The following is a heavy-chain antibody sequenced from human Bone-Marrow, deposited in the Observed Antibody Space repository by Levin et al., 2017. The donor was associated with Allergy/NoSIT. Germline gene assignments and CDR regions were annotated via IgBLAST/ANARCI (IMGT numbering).Heavy chain of an antibody. V-gene: IGHV3-9*01. D-gene: IGHD3-10*01. Sequence: GGSLRLSCAASGFTFYDYAMHWVRQVPGKGLQWVSGISWNSGKIAYVDSVQGRFTVSRDNTKNLVYLEMQNLRPEDTAVYYCSKDLGMVPHGAHFGMQVWGQGTAVTVSS. J-gene: IGHJ6*02. CDR3: SKDLGMVPHGAHFGMQV. CDR2: ISWNSGKI. CDR1: GFTFYDYA.